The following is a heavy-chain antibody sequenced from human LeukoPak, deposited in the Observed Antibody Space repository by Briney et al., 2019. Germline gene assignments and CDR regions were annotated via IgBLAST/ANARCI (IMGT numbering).Heavy chain of an antibody. D-gene: IGHD5-24*01. CDR1: GGSISSSSYY. Sequence: PSETLSLTCTVSGGSISSSSYYWGWIRQPPGKGLEWIGSIYHSGSTYYNPSLKSRVTISVDTSKNQFSLKLSSVTAADTAVYYCASLDEEMATTHWGQGTLVTVSS. V-gene: IGHV4-39*07. J-gene: IGHJ4*02. CDR2: IYHSGST. CDR3: ASLDEEMATTH.